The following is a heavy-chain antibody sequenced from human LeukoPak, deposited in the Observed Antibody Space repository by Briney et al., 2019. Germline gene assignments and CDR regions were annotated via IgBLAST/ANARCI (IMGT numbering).Heavy chain of an antibody. CDR1: LFTFVAYA. V-gene: IGHV3-23*01. Sequence: GGSLRLSCAASLFTFVAYALSSGRDALGKRLGWVSAISGSGGSTYYADSVKGRFTISRDNSKNTLYLQMNSLRAEDTAVYYCANSPFSSPDAFDIWGQGTMVTVSS. CDR3: ANSPFSSPDAFDI. D-gene: IGHD6-6*01. CDR2: ISGSGGST. J-gene: IGHJ3*02.